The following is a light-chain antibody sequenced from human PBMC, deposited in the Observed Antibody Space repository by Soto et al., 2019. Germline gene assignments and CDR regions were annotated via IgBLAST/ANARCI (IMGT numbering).Light chain of an antibody. CDR2: LEGSGSY. CDR1: SGHSSYI. CDR3: ETWDSNTVV. V-gene: IGLV4-60*03. J-gene: IGLJ2*01. Sequence: QAVVTQSSSASASLGSSVKLTCTLSSGHSSYIIAWHQQQPGKAPRYLMKLEGSGSYNKASGVPDRFSGSSSGADRYLTISNLQSEDEADYYCETWDSNTVVFGGGTKLTVL.